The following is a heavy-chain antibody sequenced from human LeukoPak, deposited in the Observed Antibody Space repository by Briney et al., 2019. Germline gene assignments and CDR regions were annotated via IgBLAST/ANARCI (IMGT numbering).Heavy chain of an antibody. Sequence: SETLSLTCTVSGGSINSYYWSWIRQPPGRGLEWIGSIHYSGSTSYNPSLRSRVTISVDKSKNQFFLKLSSVTATDTAVYYCARILGPSDYWGQGTLVTVSS. CDR1: GGSINSYY. J-gene: IGHJ4*02. V-gene: IGHV4-59*01. CDR2: IHYSGST. CDR3: ARILGPSDY.